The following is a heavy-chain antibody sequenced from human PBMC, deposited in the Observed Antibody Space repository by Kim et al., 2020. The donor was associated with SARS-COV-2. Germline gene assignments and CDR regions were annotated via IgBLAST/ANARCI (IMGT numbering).Heavy chain of an antibody. V-gene: IGHV3-30*04. CDR3: ARGEEYSGYDIDY. CDR2: ISYDGSNK. CDR1: GFTFSSYA. Sequence: GGSLRLSCAASGFTFSSYAMHWVRQAPGKGLEWVAVISYDGSNKYYVDSVKGRFTISRDNSKNTLYLQMNSLRAEDTAVYYCARGEEYSGYDIDYWGQGTLVTVSS. J-gene: IGHJ4*02. D-gene: IGHD5-12*01.